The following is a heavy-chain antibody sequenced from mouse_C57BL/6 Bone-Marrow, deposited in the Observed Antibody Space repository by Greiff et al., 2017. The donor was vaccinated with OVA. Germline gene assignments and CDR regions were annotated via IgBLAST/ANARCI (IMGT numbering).Heavy chain of an antibody. V-gene: IGHV1-55*01. CDR2: IYPGSGST. J-gene: IGHJ1*03. Sequence: VQLQQPGAELVKPGASVKMSCKASGYTFTSYWITWVKQRPGQGLEWIGDIYPGSGSTNYNEKFKSKATLTVDTSSSTAYMQLSSLTSEDSAVYYCASPYGNDWYFDVWGTGTTVTVSS. D-gene: IGHD2-1*01. CDR1: GYTFTSYW. CDR3: ASPYGNDWYFDV.